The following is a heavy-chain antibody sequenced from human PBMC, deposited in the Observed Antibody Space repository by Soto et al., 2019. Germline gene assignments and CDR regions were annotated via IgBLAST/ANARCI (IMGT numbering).Heavy chain of an antibody. V-gene: IGHV3-74*01. CDR2: INTDGSIT. CDR1: GFMFSTYW. J-gene: IGHJ6*02. D-gene: IGHD4-17*01. Sequence: GGSLRLSCAASGFMFSTYWMHWVRQAPGKGLVWVSRINTDGSITTYADSVKGRFTISRDNAKNTLYLQMNSLRAEDTAVYYCAKILQLGDYAYYYYGMDVWGQGTTVTVSS. CDR3: AKILQLGDYAYYYYGMDV.